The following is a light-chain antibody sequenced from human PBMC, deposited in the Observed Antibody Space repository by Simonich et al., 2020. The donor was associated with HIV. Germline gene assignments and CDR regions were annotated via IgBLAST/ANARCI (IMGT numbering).Light chain of an antibody. CDR2: DVS. V-gene: IGLV2-14*01. Sequence: QSALTQPASVSGSPGQSITISCTGTSSDVGGYYSVSWYQQHPGKAPKLMIYDVSKRPSGVSNRFSGSKSGSTASLTISGLQAEDEADYYCSSYTSSSTWVFGGGTKLTVL. J-gene: IGLJ3*02. CDR1: SSDVGGYYS. CDR3: SSYTSSSTWV.